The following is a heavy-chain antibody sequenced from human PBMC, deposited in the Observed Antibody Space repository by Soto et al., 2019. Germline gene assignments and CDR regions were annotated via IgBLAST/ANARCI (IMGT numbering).Heavy chain of an antibody. Sequence: QVQLQESGPGLVKPSETLSLTCTVSGGSVSSGSYYWSWIRQPPGKGLEWIGYIYYSGSTNYNPYLKSRVTISVDTSKNQFSLKLSSVTAADTAVYYCAREQRITIFGVDYYYGMDVWGQGTTVTVSS. CDR3: AREQRITIFGVDYYYGMDV. CDR2: IYYSGST. CDR1: GGSVSSGSYY. V-gene: IGHV4-61*01. J-gene: IGHJ6*02. D-gene: IGHD3-3*01.